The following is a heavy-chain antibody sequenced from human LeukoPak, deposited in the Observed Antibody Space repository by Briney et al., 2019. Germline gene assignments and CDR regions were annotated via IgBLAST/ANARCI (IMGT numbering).Heavy chain of an antibody. D-gene: IGHD2-15*01. Sequence: PSETLSLTCTVSGGSISTYHGSWIREPPGKRLEWIGYIYYTGSPTYNPSLKSQFTVSIDTPKNQFSLKLNSVTAADTAVYYCARVARGPIEHWGQGAPVTAS. V-gene: IGHV4-59*01. CDR2: IYYTGSP. CDR3: ARVARGPIEH. J-gene: IGHJ4*02. CDR1: GGSISTYH.